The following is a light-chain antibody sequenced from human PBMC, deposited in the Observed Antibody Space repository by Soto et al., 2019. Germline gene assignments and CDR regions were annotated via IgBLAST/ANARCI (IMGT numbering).Light chain of an antibody. CDR1: QSVRNN. V-gene: IGKV3-15*01. J-gene: IGKJ5*01. Sequence: EIMMTQSPATLSVSPGERATLSCRASQSVRNNLAWYQQKPGQAPSLLIYYASTRATGIPARFSGSGSGTEFTLTISSLPSEDFALYYCQQYNNWPPITFGQGTRLEIK. CDR3: QQYNNWPPIT. CDR2: YAS.